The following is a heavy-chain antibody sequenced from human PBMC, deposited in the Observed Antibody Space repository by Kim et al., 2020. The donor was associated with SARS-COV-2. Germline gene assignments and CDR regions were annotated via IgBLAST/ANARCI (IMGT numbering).Heavy chain of an antibody. V-gene: IGHV4-31*11. Sequence: SETLSLTCAVSGDSISSGPYYWTWLRQQPGKGLEWIGFISYSGNTFYNPSLKTRVTISLDASENQFSLKVNSVTAADTAVYYCARVGGFPTGLQFFPHWGQGSLVT. D-gene: IGHD1-1*01. CDR2: ISYSGNT. CDR3: ARVGGFPTGLQFFPH. J-gene: IGHJ1*01. CDR1: GDSISSGPYY.